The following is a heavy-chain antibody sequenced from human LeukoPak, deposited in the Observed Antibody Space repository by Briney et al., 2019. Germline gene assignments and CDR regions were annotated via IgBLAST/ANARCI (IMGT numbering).Heavy chain of an antibody. V-gene: IGHV1-2*02. Sequence: ASVTVSFKASGFTFTGYYMHWVRQAPGQGLEWMGWINPNSSGTNYAQKFQGRVTMTRDTSISTAYMELSRLRSDDTAVYYCARAKSIAARWSWFDPWGQGTLVTVSS. D-gene: IGHD6-6*01. CDR1: GFTFTGYY. CDR2: INPNSSGT. CDR3: ARAKSIAARWSWFDP. J-gene: IGHJ5*02.